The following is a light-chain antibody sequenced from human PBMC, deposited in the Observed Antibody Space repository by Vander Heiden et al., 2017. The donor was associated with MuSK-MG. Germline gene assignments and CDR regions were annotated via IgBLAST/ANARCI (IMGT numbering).Light chain of an antibody. CDR2: STN. CDR1: SGSVSTSYY. CDR3: VLYMGSGMSV. V-gene: IGLV8-61*01. Sequence: QTVVTQEPSFSVSPGGTVTLTCGVSSGSVSTSYYPSWYQRTPGQAPRTLIYSTNIRSSGVPDRFSGSILGNKAALTITGAQADDESDYYCVLYMGSGMSVFGGGTKLTVL. J-gene: IGLJ2*01.